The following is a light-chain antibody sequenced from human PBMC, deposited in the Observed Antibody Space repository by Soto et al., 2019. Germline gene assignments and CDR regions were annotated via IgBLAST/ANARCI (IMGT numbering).Light chain of an antibody. J-gene: IGKJ3*01. CDR1: QSISSW. V-gene: IGKV1-5*01. CDR3: QQYNSYSWT. Sequence: DIQMTQSPSTLSASVGDRVTITCRASQSISSWLAWYQQKPGKAPKLLIYDASSLESGVPSRFSGKRSGTEITRTISSLQPDDFETSYCQQYNSYSWTVGPGTKVDI. CDR2: DAS.